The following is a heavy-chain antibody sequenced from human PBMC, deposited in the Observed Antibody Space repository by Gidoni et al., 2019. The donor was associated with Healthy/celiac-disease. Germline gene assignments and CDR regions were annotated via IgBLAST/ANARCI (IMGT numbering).Heavy chain of an antibody. D-gene: IGHD3-10*01. CDR2: ISGSGGST. Sequence: EVQLLESGGGLVQPGGSLRLSCAASGFTFSSYAMSWVRQAPGKGLEWVSAISGSGGSTYYADSVKGRFTISRDNSKNTLYLQMNSLRAEDTAVYYCAKDRDYYGSGSKKYYFDYWGQGTLVTVSS. V-gene: IGHV3-23*01. J-gene: IGHJ4*02. CDR3: AKDRDYYGSGSKKYYFDY. CDR1: GFTFSSYA.